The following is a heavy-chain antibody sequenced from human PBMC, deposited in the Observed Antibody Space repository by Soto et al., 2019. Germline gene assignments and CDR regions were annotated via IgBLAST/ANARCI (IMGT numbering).Heavy chain of an antibody. V-gene: IGHV4-34*01. CDR1: GGSFSGYY. J-gene: IGHJ6*04. Sequence: PSETLSLTCAVYGGSFSGYYWSWIRQPPGKGLEWIGEINHSGSTNYNPSLKSRVTISVDTSKNQFSLKLSSVTAADTAVYYCASLGGRGPPNYYYYYGMDVWGKGTTVTVSS. D-gene: IGHD3-16*01. CDR3: ASLGGRGPPNYYYYYGMDV. CDR2: INHSGST.